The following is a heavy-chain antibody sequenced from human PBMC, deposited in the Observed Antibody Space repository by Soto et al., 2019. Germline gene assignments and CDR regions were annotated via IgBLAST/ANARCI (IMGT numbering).Heavy chain of an antibody. CDR2: ISDSGST. CDR3: ARDPGGHYCTSTSCLYFSDH. CDR1: GFTFSNHA. Sequence: EVQLLKSGGALVHPGGSLRLSCAASGFTFSNHAMNWVRQAPGKGLEWVSTISDSGSTYYADSVKGRFTISRDNSKNTLYLQMNSLRAEDTAVYYCARDPGGHYCTSTSCLYFSDHCGQGTLVIVSS. V-gene: IGHV3-23*01. J-gene: IGHJ4*02. D-gene: IGHD2-2*01.